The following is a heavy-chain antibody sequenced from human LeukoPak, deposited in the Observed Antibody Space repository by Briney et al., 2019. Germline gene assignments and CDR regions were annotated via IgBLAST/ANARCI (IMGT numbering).Heavy chain of an antibody. CDR1: GYTFNSYG. V-gene: IGHV1-18*01. CDR3: ARGWDYVHYVDFYYYMDV. J-gene: IGHJ6*03. D-gene: IGHD4-17*01. Sequence: AASVKVSCKASGYTFNSYGISWVRQAPGQGPEWLGWISGDNGDTKTAQNLQGRVTMTTDTSTNTAYMELRSLRSDDTAVYYCARGWDYVHYVDFYYYMDVWGKGTTVTVSS. CDR2: ISGDNGDT.